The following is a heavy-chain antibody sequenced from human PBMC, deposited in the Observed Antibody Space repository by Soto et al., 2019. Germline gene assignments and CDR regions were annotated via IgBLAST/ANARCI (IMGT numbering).Heavy chain of an antibody. J-gene: IGHJ6*02. D-gene: IGHD6-19*01. CDR2: IYYSGST. CDR3: AREDRIAVAGTGGRGYYYYGMDV. V-gene: IGHV4-30-4*01. CDR1: GGSISSGDYY. Sequence: SETLSLTCTVSGGSISSGDYYWSWIRQPPGKGLEWIGYIYYSGSTYYNPSLKSRVTISVDTSKNQFSLKLSSVTAADTAVYYCAREDRIAVAGTGGRGYYYYGMDVWCPGTTVTVSS.